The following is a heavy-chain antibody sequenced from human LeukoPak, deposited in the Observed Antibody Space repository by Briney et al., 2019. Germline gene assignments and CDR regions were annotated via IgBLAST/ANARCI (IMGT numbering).Heavy chain of an antibody. Sequence: SETLSLTCAVSGGSISSGGYSWSWIRQPPGKGLEWIGYIYYSGSTYYNPSLKSRVTISVDTSKNQFSLKLSSVTAADTAVYYCARAIDDYGDYSLEYWGQGTLVTVSS. CDR3: ARAIDDYGDYSLEY. D-gene: IGHD4-17*01. CDR2: IYYSGST. CDR1: GGSISSGGYS. V-gene: IGHV4-30-4*07. J-gene: IGHJ4*02.